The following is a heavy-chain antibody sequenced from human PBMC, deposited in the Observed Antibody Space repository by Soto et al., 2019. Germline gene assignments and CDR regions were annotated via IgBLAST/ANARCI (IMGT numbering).Heavy chain of an antibody. D-gene: IGHD2-21*02. CDR1: GFTVSNYY. J-gene: IGHJ4*02. Sequence: EVQLVESGGGLIQPGGSLRLSCAASGFTVSNYYMSWVRQAPGKGLEWVSVIYDDGRIYYAGSVKGRFTISRDNSKNTLYLQMNNLRAEDTAVYYCARGHESMMVTAPDYWGQGTLVTVSS. CDR2: IYDDGRI. V-gene: IGHV3-53*01. CDR3: ARGHESMMVTAPDY.